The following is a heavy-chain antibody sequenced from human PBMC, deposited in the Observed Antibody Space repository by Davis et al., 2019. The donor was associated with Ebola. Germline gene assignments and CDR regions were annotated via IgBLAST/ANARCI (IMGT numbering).Heavy chain of an antibody. CDR2: INPNSGGT. J-gene: IGHJ4*02. Sequence: ASVKVSCKVSGYTLTELSMHWVRQAPGQGLEWMGWINPNSGGTNYAQKFQGWVTMTRDTSISTAYMELSRLRSDDTAVYYCARGPKTSFHYDILTGYPSLYYFDYWGQGTLVTVSS. CDR1: GYTLTELS. D-gene: IGHD3-9*01. V-gene: IGHV1-2*04. CDR3: ARGPKTSFHYDILTGYPSLYYFDY.